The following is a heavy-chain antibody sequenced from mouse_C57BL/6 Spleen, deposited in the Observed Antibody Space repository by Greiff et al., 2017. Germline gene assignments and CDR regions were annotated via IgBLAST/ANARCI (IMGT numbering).Heavy chain of an antibody. CDR2: IHPNSGST. CDR1: GYTFTSYW. D-gene: IGHD2-4*01. V-gene: IGHV1-64*01. Sequence: LQQPGAELVKPGASVKLSCKASGYTFTSYWMHWVKQRPGQGLEWIGMIHPNSGSTNYNEKFKSKATLTVDKSSSTAYMQLSSLTSEDSAVYYCARGGYDYDGGNYFDYWGQGTTLTVSS. CDR3: ARGGYDYDGGNYFDY. J-gene: IGHJ2*01.